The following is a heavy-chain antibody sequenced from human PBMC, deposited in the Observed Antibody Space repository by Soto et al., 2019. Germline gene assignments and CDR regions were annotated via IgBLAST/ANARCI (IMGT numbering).Heavy chain of an antibody. CDR1: GYTFISYG. D-gene: IGHD7-27*01. Sequence: ASVKVSCKASGYTFISYGISWVRQAPGQGLEWMGWISPYNGKTNYAQTFQGRATMTTDRSTSTAYMELRSLRSDDTAVYYCARAGFSPSGLGLLGTGAHGVKMDFWGQGPLVTVSS. CDR2: ISPYNGKT. CDR3: ARAGFSPSGLGLLGTGAHGVKMDF. V-gene: IGHV1-18*01. J-gene: IGHJ4*02.